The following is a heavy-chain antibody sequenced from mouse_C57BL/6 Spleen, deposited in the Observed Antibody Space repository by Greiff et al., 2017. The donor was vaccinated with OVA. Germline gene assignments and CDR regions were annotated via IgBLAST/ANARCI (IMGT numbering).Heavy chain of an antibody. CDR3: ARGGGNLYAMGY. J-gene: IGHJ4*01. CDR1: GYTFTDYY. D-gene: IGHD2-1*01. Sequence: EVQLQQSGPELVKPWASVKISCKASGYTFTDYYMNWVKQSPGKSLEWIGDINPNNGGTSYNQKFKGKATLTVDKSSSTAYMELRSLTAEDSAVYYCARGGGNLYAMGYWGQGTSVTVSS. CDR2: INPNNGGT. V-gene: IGHV1-26*01.